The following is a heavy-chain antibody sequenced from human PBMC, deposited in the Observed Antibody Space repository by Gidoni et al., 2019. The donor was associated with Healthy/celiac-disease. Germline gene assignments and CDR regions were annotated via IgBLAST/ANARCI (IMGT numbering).Heavy chain of an antibody. Sequence: QVQLVQSGAEVKKPGSSVKVSCKASGGTFSSYAISWVRQAPGQGLEWMGGIIPIFGTANYAQKFQGRVTITADESTSTAYMELSSLRSEDTAVYYCARDRPTSSSTTLYYFDYWGQGTLVTVSS. CDR1: GGTFSSYA. V-gene: IGHV1-69*01. CDR3: ARDRPTSSSTTLYYFDY. D-gene: IGHD6-6*01. J-gene: IGHJ4*02. CDR2: IIPIFGTA.